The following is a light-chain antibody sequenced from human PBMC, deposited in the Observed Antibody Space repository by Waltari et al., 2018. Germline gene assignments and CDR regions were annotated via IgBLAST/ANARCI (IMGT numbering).Light chain of an antibody. V-gene: IGLV1-51*01. J-gene: IGLJ2*01. CDR1: SSNTGNYH. CDR3: ATWDSSLSVVV. CDR2: DNN. Sequence: QSVLTQPPSVSAAPGQKVTISCSGSSSNTGNYHVSRYPPVPGTAPKLFIYDNNKRPSGIPDRFSGSQSGTSATLGITGLHTGDEADYYCATWDSSLSVVVFGGGTKVTVL.